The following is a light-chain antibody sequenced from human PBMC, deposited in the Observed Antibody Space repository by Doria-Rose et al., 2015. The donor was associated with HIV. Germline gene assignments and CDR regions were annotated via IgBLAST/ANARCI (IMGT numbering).Light chain of an antibody. V-gene: IGKV1-5*03. Sequence: LSASVGDRVTITCRASQSISSWLAWYQQKPGKAPKLLIYKASSLESWVPSRFSGSGSGTEFTLTISSLQPDDFATYNCQQYNSYPWTFGQGTRVEIK. CDR2: KAS. CDR3: QQYNSYPWT. J-gene: IGKJ1*01. CDR1: QSISSW.